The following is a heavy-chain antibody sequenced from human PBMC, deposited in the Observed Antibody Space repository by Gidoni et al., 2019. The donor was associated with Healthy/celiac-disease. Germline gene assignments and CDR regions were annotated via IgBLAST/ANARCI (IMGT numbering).Heavy chain of an antibody. CDR1: GVTFSSYA. CDR3: ANHLGSVSTGV. V-gene: IGHV3-23*01. D-gene: IGHD1-26*01. J-gene: IGHJ4*02. CDR2: ISGSGGST. Sequence: EVQLLESGGGVVQPGGSLRLACAASGVTFSSYAMSWVRQAPGKGLEWVSAISGSGGSTYYADSVKGQFTISRDNSKNTLYLQMNSLRAEDTAVYYCANHLGSVSTGVWGQGTLVTVSS.